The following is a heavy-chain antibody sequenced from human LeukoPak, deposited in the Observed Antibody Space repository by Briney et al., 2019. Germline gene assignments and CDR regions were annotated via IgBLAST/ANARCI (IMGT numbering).Heavy chain of an antibody. Sequence: PSGTLSLTCTVSGDSINSLDLWSWVRPPPGKGLEWIGEMYLSGTTHSNPSVKSRVTISIDKSKNQFFLSLSSVTAADTAVYYCAGLVGRYSSGLYYYYFDYWGQGTLVTVSS. CDR3: AGLVGRYSSGLYYYYFDY. CDR2: MYLSGTT. D-gene: IGHD3-22*01. V-gene: IGHV4-4*02. CDR1: GDSINSLDL. J-gene: IGHJ4*02.